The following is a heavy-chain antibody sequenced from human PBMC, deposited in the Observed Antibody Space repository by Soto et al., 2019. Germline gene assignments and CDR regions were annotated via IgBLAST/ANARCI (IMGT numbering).Heavy chain of an antibody. CDR2: ISAYSGNT. J-gene: IGHJ4*02. D-gene: IGHD1-26*01. CDR1: GYTFTSYG. V-gene: IGHV1-18*01. CDR3: ARGDMGGLDY. Sequence: GASVKVSCKASGYTFTSYGISWVRQAPGQGLEWMGWISAYSGNTNYAQKFQGRVTMTRNTSISTAYMELSSLRSEDTAVYYCARGDMGGLDYWGQGTLVTVSS.